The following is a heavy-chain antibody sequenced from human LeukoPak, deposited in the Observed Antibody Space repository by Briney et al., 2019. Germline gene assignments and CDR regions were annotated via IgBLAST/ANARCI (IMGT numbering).Heavy chain of an antibody. CDR2: TYYRSKWYN. V-gene: IGHV6-1*01. CDR3: ARGWGAVAGPFDY. CDR1: GDXVSSNSAG. J-gene: IGHJ4*02. Sequence: SQTLSLTCAVSGDXVSSNSAGWNWIRQSPSRGLECLGRTYYRSKWYNDYAVSVKSRITINPDTSKNQFSLQLNSVTPEDTAVYYCARGWGAVAGPFDYWGQGTLVTVSS. D-gene: IGHD6-19*01.